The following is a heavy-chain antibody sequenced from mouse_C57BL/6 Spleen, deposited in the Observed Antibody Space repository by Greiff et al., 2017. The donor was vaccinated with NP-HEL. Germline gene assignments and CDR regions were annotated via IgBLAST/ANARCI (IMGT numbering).Heavy chain of an antibody. V-gene: IGHV3-6*01. CDR1: GYSITSGYY. CDR2: ISYDGSN. CDR3: ARGLPWYFDV. D-gene: IGHD2-2*01. J-gene: IGHJ1*03. Sequence: DVKLQESGPGLVKPSQSLSLTCSVTGYSITSGYYWNWIRQFPGNKLEWMGYISYDGSNNYNPSLKNRISITRDTSKNQFFLKLNSVTTEDTATYYCARGLPWYFDVWGTGTTVTVSS.